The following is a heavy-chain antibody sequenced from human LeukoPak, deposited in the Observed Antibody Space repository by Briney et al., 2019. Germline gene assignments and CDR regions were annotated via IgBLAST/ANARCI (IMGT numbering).Heavy chain of an antibody. D-gene: IGHD3-3*01. CDR1: GFTLSSYE. Sequence: GGSLRLSCIVSGFTLSSYEMTWFRQAPGKGLEWVGFIRSKAYGGTTEYAASVKGRCTISRDDSKSIAYLQMNTLKNKDTDVYYFNTEVFLRGYYSGDYYYYYIDVWGKGTTVTV. J-gene: IGHJ6*03. V-gene: IGHV3-49*03. CDR2: IRSKAYGGTT. CDR3: NTEVFLRGYYSGDYYYYYIDV.